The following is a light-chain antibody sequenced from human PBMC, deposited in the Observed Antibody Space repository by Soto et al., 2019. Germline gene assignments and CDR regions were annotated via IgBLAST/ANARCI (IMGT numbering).Light chain of an antibody. CDR3: SSYTSTSTLYV. CDR2: DGS. J-gene: IGLJ1*01. CDR1: SIDIGGYNY. Sequence: QSVLTQPASVSGSPGQSITISCTGTSIDIGGYNYVSWYQQLPGKVPRLIIYDGSNRPSGVSDRFSGSKSGNAASLTISGLQAEDEADYYCSSYTSTSTLYVFGTGTKLTVL. V-gene: IGLV2-14*03.